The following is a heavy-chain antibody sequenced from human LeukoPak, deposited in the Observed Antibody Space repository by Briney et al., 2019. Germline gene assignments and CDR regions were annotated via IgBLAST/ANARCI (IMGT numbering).Heavy chain of an antibody. D-gene: IGHD5-12*01. CDR2: ISSSGSTI. Sequence: GGSLRLSCEASGFTFGDCGMSWVRQAPGKGLEWVSYISSSGSTIYYADSVKGRFTISRDNAKNSLYLQMNSLRAEDTAVYYCAQLPGYSGYHDYWGQGTLVTVSS. CDR1: GFTFGDCG. CDR3: AQLPGYSGYHDY. V-gene: IGHV3-11*01. J-gene: IGHJ4*02.